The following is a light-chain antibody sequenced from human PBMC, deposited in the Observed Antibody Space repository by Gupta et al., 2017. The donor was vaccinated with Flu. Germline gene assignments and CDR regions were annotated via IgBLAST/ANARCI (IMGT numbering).Light chain of an antibody. V-gene: IGKV1-5*03. CDR2: KAS. Sequence: DIQMTQSPSTLSASVGDRVTITCRASQSISIWLAWYQQKSGKAPSLLIYKASKLKSGVPSRFTGSGSGTEFTLTISSRQPDDFATYYCHHEDYSSGTFGQGTKVDIK. CDR1: QSISIW. J-gene: IGKJ1*01. CDR3: HHEDYSSGT.